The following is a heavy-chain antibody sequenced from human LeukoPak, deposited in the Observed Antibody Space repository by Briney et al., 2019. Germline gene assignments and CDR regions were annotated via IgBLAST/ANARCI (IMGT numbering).Heavy chain of an antibody. CDR2: VSGSGGST. D-gene: IGHD3-22*01. J-gene: IGHJ4*02. V-gene: IGHV3-23*01. CDR3: AKTVGYSKHIFDY. Sequence: GGSLRLSCAASGFTFSSYAMSWVRQAPGKGLEWVSAVSGSGGSTYYADSVKGRFTISRDNSKNTLYLQMNSLRAEDTAVYYCAKTVGYSKHIFDYWGQGTLVTVSS. CDR1: GFTFSSYA.